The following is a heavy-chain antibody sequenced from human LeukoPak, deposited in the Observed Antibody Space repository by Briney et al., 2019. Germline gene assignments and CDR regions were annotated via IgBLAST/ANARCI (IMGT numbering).Heavy chain of an antibody. CDR1: GYTFTGYY. Sequence: AASVKVSCKASGYTFTGYYMHWVRQAPGQGLEWXXXINPNSGGTNYAQKFQGRVTMTRDTSISTAYMELSRLRSDDTAVYYCVGKAPTYYYYGMDVWGQGTTVTVSS. D-gene: IGHD4-23*01. CDR2: INPNSGGT. J-gene: IGHJ6*02. CDR3: VGKAPTYYYYGMDV. V-gene: IGHV1-2*02.